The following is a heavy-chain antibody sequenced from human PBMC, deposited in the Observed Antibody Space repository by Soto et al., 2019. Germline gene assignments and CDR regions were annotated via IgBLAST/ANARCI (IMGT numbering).Heavy chain of an antibody. CDR3: ARGPHCTSASCYTDEDY. D-gene: IGHD2-2*02. Sequence: SETLSLTCPVSGASISVHSSYWTWIRQPPGKGLEWIGSSYYSGTTYFNPSLKSRVTMSIDTSKNQFSLRLSSVTAADTAVYFCARGPHCTSASCYTDEDYWGQGTLVTFSS. CDR2: SYYSGTT. CDR1: GASISVHSSY. V-gene: IGHV4-39*07. J-gene: IGHJ4*02.